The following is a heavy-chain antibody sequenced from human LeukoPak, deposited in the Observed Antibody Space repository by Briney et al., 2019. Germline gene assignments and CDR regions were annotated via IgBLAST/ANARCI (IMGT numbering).Heavy chain of an antibody. J-gene: IGHJ6*02. CDR2: IYPGDSDT. Sequence: KVGESLKISCKGSGYSFTSYWIGWVRQMRGKGLEWMGIIYPGDSDTRYSPSFQGQVTISADKSISTAYLQWSSLKASDTAMYYCARSARRYYYYYGMDVWGQGTTVTVSS. CDR1: GYSFTSYW. V-gene: IGHV5-51*01. CDR3: ARSARRYYYYYGMDV.